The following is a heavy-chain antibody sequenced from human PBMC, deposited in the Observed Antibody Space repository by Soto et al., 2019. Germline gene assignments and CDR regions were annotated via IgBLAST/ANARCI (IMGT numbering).Heavy chain of an antibody. D-gene: IGHD7-27*01. Sequence: QVQLVQSGAEVKKPGASVKVSCKASGYTFTSYGITWVRQTPGQGLEWMGWINAYNGNTYYAQKLQGRVTMTTDTSTSTAYMELRSLRSDDTPVYYCARDLTYVGPFDIWGQGTMVTVSS. CDR1: GYTFTSYG. J-gene: IGHJ3*02. CDR2: INAYNGNT. V-gene: IGHV1-18*01. CDR3: ARDLTYVGPFDI.